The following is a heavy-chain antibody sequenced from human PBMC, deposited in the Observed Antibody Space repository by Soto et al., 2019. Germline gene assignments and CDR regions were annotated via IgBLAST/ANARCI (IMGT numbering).Heavy chain of an antibody. J-gene: IGHJ2*01. CDR3: VIFLVWTSYGHRDILSL. CDR2: LWYDGTTK. D-gene: IGHD3-16*01. CDR1: QVSCERWG. Sequence: GGTLTISCATQQVSCERWGMSWVRLFPGKGVEWVAVLWYDGTTKNYSDSARGRFIISRDKNTLYLQMNSVRVEDTGVYYCVIFLVWTSYGHRDILSLWARGT. V-gene: IGHV3-33*07.